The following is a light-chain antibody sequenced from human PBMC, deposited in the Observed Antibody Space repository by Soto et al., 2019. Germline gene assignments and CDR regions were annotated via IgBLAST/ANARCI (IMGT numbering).Light chain of an antibody. J-gene: IGKJ3*01. CDR3: MQGTHWPPVIT. Sequence: GVPDRFNGSGTGTDFTLRISRVEAEDVGLYYCMQGTHWPPVITFGPGTKVEI. V-gene: IGKV2-30*01.